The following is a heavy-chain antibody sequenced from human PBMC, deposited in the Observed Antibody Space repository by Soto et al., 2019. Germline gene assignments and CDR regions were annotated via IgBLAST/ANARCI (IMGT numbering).Heavy chain of an antibody. J-gene: IGHJ4*02. D-gene: IGHD1-26*01. CDR1: GFTFSSYA. V-gene: IGHV3-23*01. CDR3: AKRGSGSYYID. Sequence: EVQLLESGGGLVQPGGSLSLSCAASGFTFSSYAMNWVRQAPGKGLEWVSVISGSGGSTYYADSVKGRVTISRDNSKNTLYLQMNTLRAEDTAVYYCAKRGSGSYYIDWGQGTLVTVSS. CDR2: ISGSGGST.